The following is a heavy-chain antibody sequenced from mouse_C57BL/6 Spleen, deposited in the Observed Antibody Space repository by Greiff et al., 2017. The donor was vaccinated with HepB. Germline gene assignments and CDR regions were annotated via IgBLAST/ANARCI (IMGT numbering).Heavy chain of an antibody. V-gene: IGHV1-64*01. D-gene: IGHD1-1*01. Sequence: QVQLKQPGAELVKPGASVKLSCKASGYTFTSYWMHWVKQRPGQGLEWIGMIHPNSGSTNYNEKFKSKATLTVDKSSSTAYMQLSSLTSEDSAVYYCARDKITTVPSYWGQGTLVTVSA. CDR1: GYTFTSYW. CDR3: ARDKITTVPSY. CDR2: IHPNSGST. J-gene: IGHJ3*01.